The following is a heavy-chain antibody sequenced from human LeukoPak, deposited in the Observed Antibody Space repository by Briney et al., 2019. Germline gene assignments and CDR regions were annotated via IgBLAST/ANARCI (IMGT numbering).Heavy chain of an antibody. CDR3: ARHRTDSSSWYSGDAFDI. CDR1: GYSFTSYW. Sequence: GESLKISCKGSGYSFTSYWIGWVRQMPGKGLEWMGIIYPGDSDTRYSPSFQGQVTISADKSISTAYLQWSSLKASDTAMYYCARHRTDSSSWYSGDAFDIWGQGTMVTVSS. J-gene: IGHJ3*02. CDR2: IYPGDSDT. D-gene: IGHD6-13*01. V-gene: IGHV5-51*01.